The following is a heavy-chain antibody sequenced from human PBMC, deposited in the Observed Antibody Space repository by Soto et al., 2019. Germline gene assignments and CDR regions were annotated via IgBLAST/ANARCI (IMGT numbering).Heavy chain of an antibody. CDR3: ARHYGDYTPTNYDYMDV. CDR2: IIPILGIA. Sequence: QVQLVQSGAEVKKPGSSVKVSCKASGGTFSSYTISWVRQAPGQGLEWMGRIIPILGIANYAQKFQGRVTITADKSTSTAYMELSSLRSEDTAVYYCARHYGDYTPTNYDYMDVWGKGTTVTVSS. CDR1: GGTFSSYT. V-gene: IGHV1-69*02. D-gene: IGHD4-17*01. J-gene: IGHJ6*03.